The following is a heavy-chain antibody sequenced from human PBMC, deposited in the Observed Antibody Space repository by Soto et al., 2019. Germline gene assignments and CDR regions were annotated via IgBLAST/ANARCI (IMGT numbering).Heavy chain of an antibody. CDR1: GFTFSSYW. CDR3: ARDTNYSTGPFDC. J-gene: IGHJ4*02. CDR2: IKSDGSSI. D-gene: IGHD2-8*02. V-gene: IGHV3-74*01. Sequence: EVQLVESGGGLVQPGGSLRLSCAASGFTFSSYWMHWVRQAPGEGLVWVSRIKSDGSSITYADSVKGRFTISRDNAKNTLYLQMNSLRAEDTAVYYCARDTNYSTGPFDCWGQGTLVTVSS.